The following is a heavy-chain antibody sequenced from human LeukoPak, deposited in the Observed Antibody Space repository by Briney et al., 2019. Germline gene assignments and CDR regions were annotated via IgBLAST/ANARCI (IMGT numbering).Heavy chain of an antibody. CDR3: ARGLGIAVPFDP. CDR2: INPNSGGT. J-gene: IGHJ5*02. CDR1: GYTFTGYY. Sequence: ASVKVSCKASGYTFTGYYMHWVRQAPGQGLEWMGWINPNSGGTNYAQKFQGRVTMTRDTSISTACMELSRLRSDDTAVYYCARGLGIAVPFDPWGQGTLVTVSS. V-gene: IGHV1-2*02. D-gene: IGHD6-19*01.